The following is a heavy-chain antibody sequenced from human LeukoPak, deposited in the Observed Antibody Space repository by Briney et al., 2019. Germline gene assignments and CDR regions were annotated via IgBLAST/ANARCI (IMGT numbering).Heavy chain of an antibody. J-gene: IGHJ4*02. V-gene: IGHV5-51*01. D-gene: IGHD6-13*01. CDR2: IYPGDSDT. CDR1: GYSFTSYL. CDR3: ARSTRWGGSSWFDY. Sequence: GGALKIFCKGSGYSFTSYLDGWVRQMPGKGLEWMGIIYPGDSDTRYSPAFQGQVTISADKSISTAYLQWSSLKASDTAIYYCARSTRWGGSSWFDYWGQGTLVTVSS.